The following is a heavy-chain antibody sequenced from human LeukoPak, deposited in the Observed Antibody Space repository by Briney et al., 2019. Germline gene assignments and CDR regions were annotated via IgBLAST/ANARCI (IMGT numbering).Heavy chain of an antibody. CDR2: ISGIGGST. J-gene: IGHJ6*02. Sequence: GPSLTLSCAASGFTFSSYAMGWVRQPARGGREWVSSISGIGGSTYYADSVKGRFTISRDNSRNTLYLQMNSLRAEDTAVYYCAKLRSSSWYVGDYYYAMDVWGQGTTVTVSS. CDR1: GFTFSSYA. CDR3: AKLRSSSWYVGDYYYAMDV. D-gene: IGHD6-13*01. V-gene: IGHV3-23*01.